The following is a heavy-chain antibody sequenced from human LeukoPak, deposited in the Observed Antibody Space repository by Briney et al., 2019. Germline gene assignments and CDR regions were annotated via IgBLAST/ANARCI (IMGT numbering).Heavy chain of an antibody. CDR3: ARAGSGIAAAQWFDP. D-gene: IGHD6-13*01. Sequence: SETLSLTCTVSGVSISSYHWTWIRQPPGEGLEWIGHIYNSGSTNYNPSLRGRVAISLDTSKNQVSLKLSSVTAADTAMYYCARAGSGIAAAQWFDPWGQGTLVTVSS. CDR1: GVSISSYH. V-gene: IGHV4-59*01. CDR2: IYNSGST. J-gene: IGHJ5*02.